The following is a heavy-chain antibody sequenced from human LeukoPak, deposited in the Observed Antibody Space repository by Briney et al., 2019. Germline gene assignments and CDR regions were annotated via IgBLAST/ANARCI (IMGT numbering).Heavy chain of an antibody. Sequence: ASVKVSCKASGYTFTSYAMHWVRQAPGQRLEWMGWINAGNGNTKYSQKFQGRVTITRDTSASTAYMELSSLRSGDTAVYYCARDGASSIAAQYSSGWAFDYWGQGTLVTVSS. V-gene: IGHV1-3*01. CDR1: GYTFTSYA. D-gene: IGHD6-19*01. CDR3: ARDGASSIAAQYSSGWAFDY. CDR2: INAGNGNT. J-gene: IGHJ4*02.